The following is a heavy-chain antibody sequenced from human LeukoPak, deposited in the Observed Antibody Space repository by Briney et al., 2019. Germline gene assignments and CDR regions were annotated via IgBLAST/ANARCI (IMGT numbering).Heavy chain of an antibody. Sequence: SETLSLTCTVSGGSSSSNYWSWIRQPPGKGLEWIGYIYYSGSTNYNPSLKSRVTISVDTSKNQFSLKLSSVTAADTAVYYCARDRVGATLVRRRENYYYMDVWGKGTTVTVSS. J-gene: IGHJ6*03. V-gene: IGHV4-59*01. CDR3: ARDRVGATLVRRRENYYYMDV. D-gene: IGHD1-26*01. CDR2: IYYSGST. CDR1: GGSSSSNY.